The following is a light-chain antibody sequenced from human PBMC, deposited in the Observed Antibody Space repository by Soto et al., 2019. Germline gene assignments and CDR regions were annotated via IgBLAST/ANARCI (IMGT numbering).Light chain of an antibody. J-gene: IGKJ1*01. CDR2: GAS. CDR1: QSVSSNY. V-gene: IGKV3-20*01. CDR3: QQYGSSPTWT. Sequence: ESLLTKSPGTRSLSPGERATLSCSPSQSVSSNYLAWYQQKPGQAPRLLIYGASTRATGIPDRFSGSGSGADFTLTISRLEPEDSAVYYCQQYGSSPTWTFGQGTKVDSK.